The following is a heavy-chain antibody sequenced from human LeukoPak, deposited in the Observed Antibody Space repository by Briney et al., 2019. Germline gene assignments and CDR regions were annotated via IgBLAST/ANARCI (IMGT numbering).Heavy chain of an antibody. V-gene: IGHV4-4*07. Sequence: SETLSLTCTVSGGSISSYYWSWVRQPAGKGLEWIGRFYFSGSRKYNPSLKSRVTMSVDTSNNQFSLELTSVTAADTAVYYCARDWGIEAMGGHFYYYGMDVWGQGTTVTVS. CDR2: FYFSGSR. J-gene: IGHJ6*02. D-gene: IGHD6-13*01. CDR3: ARDWGIEAMGGHFYYYGMDV. CDR1: GGSISSYY.